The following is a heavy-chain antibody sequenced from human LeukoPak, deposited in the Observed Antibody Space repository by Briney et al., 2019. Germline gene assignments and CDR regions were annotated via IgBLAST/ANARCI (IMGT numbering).Heavy chain of an antibody. CDR3: AKDSGAAASDY. CDR2: INQDGSEK. V-gene: IGHV3-7*01. CDR1: GFTFSSYW. J-gene: IGHJ4*02. D-gene: IGHD6-13*01. Sequence: GGSLRLSCAASGFTFSSYWMSWVRQAPGKGLEWVANINQDGSEKYYVDSVKGRFTISRDNAKNSLYLQMNSPRAEDTAVYYCAKDSGAAASDYWGQGTLVTVSS.